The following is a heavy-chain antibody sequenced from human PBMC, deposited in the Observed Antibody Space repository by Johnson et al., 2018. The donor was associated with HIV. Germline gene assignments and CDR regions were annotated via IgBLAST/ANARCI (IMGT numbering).Heavy chain of an antibody. CDR2: TWFDGSKK. D-gene: IGHD1-26*01. J-gene: IGHJ3*02. CDR1: GFTFSSNA. CDR3: ARDWASGSYFWGRGAFDI. Sequence: QVQLVESGGGVVQPGRSLRLSCAASGFTFSSNAMHWVRQAPGKGLEWVAATWFDGSKKYYSDSVKGRFTISRDNSKNTLYLQMNSLRAEDTAVYYCARDWASGSYFWGRGAFDIWGQGTMVTVSS. V-gene: IGHV3-33*08.